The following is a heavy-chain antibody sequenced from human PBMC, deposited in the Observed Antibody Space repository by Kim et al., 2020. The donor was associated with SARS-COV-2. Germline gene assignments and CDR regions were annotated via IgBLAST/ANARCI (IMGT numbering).Heavy chain of an antibody. CDR1: GGSISSGGYY. J-gene: IGHJ2*01. Sequence: SETLSLTCTVSGGSISSGGYYWSWIRQHPGKGLEWIGYIYYSGSTYYNPSLKSRVTISVDTSKNQFSLKLSSVTAADTAVYYCARDRGQTGDPFSYWYFDLWGRGTLVTVSS. CDR3: ARDRGQTGDPFSYWYFDL. CDR2: IYYSGST. D-gene: IGHD7-27*01. V-gene: IGHV4-31*03.